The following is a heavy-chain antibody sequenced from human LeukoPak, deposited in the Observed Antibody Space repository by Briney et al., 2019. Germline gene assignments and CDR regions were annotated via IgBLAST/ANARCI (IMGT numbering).Heavy chain of an antibody. Sequence: KRGESLKVSCRGSGYGFTGYWIVWVRQIHGKGLEWMGVIYPGDSNSRYRPSFQGQVTISADNSISTAYLQWSSLKASDTAMYYCARRAHSGAMITLVYWGQGTLVTVSS. CDR1: GYGFTGYW. CDR3: ARRAHSGAMITLVY. D-gene: IGHD5-12*01. V-gene: IGHV5-51*01. J-gene: IGHJ4*02. CDR2: IYPGDSNS.